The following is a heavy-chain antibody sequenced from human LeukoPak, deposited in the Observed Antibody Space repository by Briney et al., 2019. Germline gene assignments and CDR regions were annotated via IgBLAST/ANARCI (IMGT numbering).Heavy chain of an antibody. CDR3: ARGWYYDSH. J-gene: IGHJ4*02. CDR1: GGSFSGYY. CDR2: INHSGST. D-gene: IGHD3-22*01. Sequence: SETLSLTCAVYGGSFSGYYWSWIRQPPGKGLEWIGEINHSGSTNYNPSLKSRVTISVDTSKNQFSLKLGSVTAADTAVYYCARGWYYDSHWGQGTLVTVSS. V-gene: IGHV4-34*01.